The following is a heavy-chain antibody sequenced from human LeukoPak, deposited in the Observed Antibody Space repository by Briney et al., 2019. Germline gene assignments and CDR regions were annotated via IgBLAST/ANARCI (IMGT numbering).Heavy chain of an antibody. CDR1: GFTFSSYS. CDR3: VRDREGYYFDY. D-gene: IGHD1-26*01. J-gene: IGHJ4*02. CDR2: ISSSSSYI. V-gene: IGHV3-21*01. Sequence: GGSLRLSCAASGFTFSSYSMNWVRQAPGKGLEWVSSISSSSSYIYYADSVKGRFTISRDNAKNSLYLQMSSLRVEDTAVYYCVRDREGYYFDYWGQGTLVTVSS.